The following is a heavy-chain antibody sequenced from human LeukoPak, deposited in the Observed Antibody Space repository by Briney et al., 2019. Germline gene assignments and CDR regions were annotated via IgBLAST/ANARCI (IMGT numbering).Heavy chain of an antibody. V-gene: IGHV1-18*01. CDR3: ARMKGFPAPWWFDP. CDR1: GYSFTSYG. J-gene: IGHJ5*02. Sequence: ASVTVSCKSSGYSFTSYGISWVRQAHGQGLGWEGWVSVYNGNTNYAQTLQGRGTMTTDTSTRTTYLEIRSLRSEDTAVYYSARMKGFPAPWWFDPWGQGTLVTVSS. D-gene: IGHD2-15*01. CDR2: VSVYNGNT.